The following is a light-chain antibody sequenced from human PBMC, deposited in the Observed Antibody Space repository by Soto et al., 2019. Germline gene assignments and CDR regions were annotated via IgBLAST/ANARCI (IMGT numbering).Light chain of an antibody. Sequence: QSVLTQPPSASGTPGQRVTISCSGSSFNIGINTVNWYQQLPGTAPKVLIYNNNQRPSGVPDRFSGFKSGTSASLALGGLQSEDEADYYCAAWYDRLNGVVFGGGTKVTVL. CDR3: AAWYDRLNGVV. V-gene: IGLV1-44*01. CDR2: NNN. J-gene: IGLJ2*01. CDR1: SFNIGINT.